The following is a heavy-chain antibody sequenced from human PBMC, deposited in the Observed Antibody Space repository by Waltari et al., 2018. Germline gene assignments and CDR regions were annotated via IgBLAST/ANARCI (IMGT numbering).Heavy chain of an antibody. J-gene: IGHJ4*02. CDR1: GGSISSGSYH. CDR2: IYTSGST. Sequence: QVQLQESGPGLVKPSQTLSLTCTVSGGSISSGSYHWSWLRQPAGKGLEWIGRIYTSGSTNYNPSLKSRVTISVDTSKNQFSLKLSSVTAADTAVYYCARDLRGYFDYWGQGTLVTVSS. V-gene: IGHV4-61*02. CDR3: ARDLRGYFDY. D-gene: IGHD3-10*01.